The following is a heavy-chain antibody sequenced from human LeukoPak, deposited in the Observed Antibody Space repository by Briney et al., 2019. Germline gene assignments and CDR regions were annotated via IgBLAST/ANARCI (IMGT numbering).Heavy chain of an antibody. Sequence: GGSLRLSCAASGFTFSDYYMSWIRQAPGKGLEWVPYISSSGSTIYYADSVKGRFTISRDNSKNTLYLQMNSLRAEDTAIYYCARVRPGYYTYFDYWGQGTLVTVSS. J-gene: IGHJ4*02. CDR3: ARVRPGYYTYFDY. D-gene: IGHD3/OR15-3a*01. V-gene: IGHV3-11*01. CDR1: GFTFSDYY. CDR2: ISSSGSTI.